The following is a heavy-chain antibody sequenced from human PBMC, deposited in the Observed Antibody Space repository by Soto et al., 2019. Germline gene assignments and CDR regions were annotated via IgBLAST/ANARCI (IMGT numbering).Heavy chain of an antibody. Sequence: CLSLRLSCSPSPFTLDDYAMHFVQQTPWKGLQLSSCISWNSGSIGYAVSVRGRFTMSRENVKMFLYLQMNSVRAEDTALYYCAKDIVSSSGWSSYELPSKKAFDIWGQGTMVTVSS. CDR3: AKDIVSSSGWSSYELPSKKAFDI. J-gene: IGHJ3*02. V-gene: IGHV3-9*01. D-gene: IGHD6-19*01. CDR1: PFTLDDYA. CDR2: ISWNSGSI.